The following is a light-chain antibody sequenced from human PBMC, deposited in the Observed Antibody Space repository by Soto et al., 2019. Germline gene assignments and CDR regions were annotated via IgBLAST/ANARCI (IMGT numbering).Light chain of an antibody. CDR2: EVS. Sequence: QSVLTQPASVSGSPGQSITISCTGTSSDVGGSKYVSWYQQLPGKAPRLMIYEVSNRPSGVSNRFSGSKSGNPASLTVSGLQAEDEADYSCGSFSSSSTLYVFGTGTKVTAL. V-gene: IGLV2-14*01. CDR1: SSDVGGSKY. CDR3: GSFSSSSTLYV. J-gene: IGLJ1*01.